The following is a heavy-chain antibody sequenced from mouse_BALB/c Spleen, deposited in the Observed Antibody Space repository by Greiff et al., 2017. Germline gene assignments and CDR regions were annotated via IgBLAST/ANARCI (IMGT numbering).Heavy chain of an antibody. V-gene: IGHV5-6*01. CDR1: GFTFSSYG. CDR2: ISSGGSYT. CDR3: ARHEDGEDAMDY. D-gene: IGHD2-3*01. J-gene: IGHJ4*01. Sequence: EVKLVESGGDLVKPGGSLKLSCAASGFTFSSYGMSWVRQTPDKRLEWVATISSGGSYTYYPDSVKGRFTISRDNAKNTLYLQMSSLKSEDTAMYYCARHEDGEDAMDYWGQGTSVTVSS.